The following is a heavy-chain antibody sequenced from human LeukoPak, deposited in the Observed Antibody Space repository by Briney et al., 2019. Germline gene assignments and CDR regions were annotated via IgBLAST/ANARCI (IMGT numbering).Heavy chain of an antibody. CDR3: ARFGYCGGDCYWYNWFDP. D-gene: IGHD2-21*01. J-gene: IGHJ5*02. CDR2: IYYSGST. CDR1: GGSISSYY. Sequence: PSETLSLTCTVSGGSISSYYWSWIRQPPGKGLEWIGYIYYSGSTNYNPSLKSRVTISVDTSKNQFSLKLSSVTAADMAVYYCARFGYCGGDCYWYNWFDPWGQGTLVTVSS. V-gene: IGHV4-59*12.